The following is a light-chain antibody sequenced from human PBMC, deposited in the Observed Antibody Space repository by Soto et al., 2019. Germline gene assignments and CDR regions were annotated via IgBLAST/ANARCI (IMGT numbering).Light chain of an antibody. Sequence: EIVLTQSPGTLSLSPGERATLYCRASQSVTSNFLAWYQQKPGQAPRLLIYGASTRAAGVPDRFSGSGSGTDFTLTITRLEPEDFAVYYCQQYGRSPLMYTFGQGTKV. V-gene: IGKV3-20*01. CDR2: GAS. J-gene: IGKJ2*01. CDR1: QSVTSNF. CDR3: QQYGRSPLMYT.